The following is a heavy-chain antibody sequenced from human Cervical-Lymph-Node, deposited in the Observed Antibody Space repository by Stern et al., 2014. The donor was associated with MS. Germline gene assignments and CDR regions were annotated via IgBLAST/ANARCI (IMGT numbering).Heavy chain of an antibody. CDR3: AREKRGATGTLFDY. Sequence: QLVQSGAEVKKPGASVKVSCKASRYTFTDYAIHWVRQAPGQRLELMGWINAANGDRKYSQKYQNRITITRDTSAGTAYMELSSLRSEDTAVYYCAREKRGATGTLFDYWGQGTLVTVSS. CDR1: RYTFTDYA. J-gene: IGHJ4*02. D-gene: IGHD1-1*01. CDR2: INAANGDR. V-gene: IGHV1-3*01.